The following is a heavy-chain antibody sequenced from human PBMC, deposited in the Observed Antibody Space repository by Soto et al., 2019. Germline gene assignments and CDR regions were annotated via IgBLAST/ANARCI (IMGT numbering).Heavy chain of an antibody. V-gene: IGHV1-18*01. D-gene: IGHD6-19*01. CDR2: ISSYNGHT. CDR3: ARPIKRSVYPLRYWYFDL. J-gene: IGHJ2*01. CDR1: GYTFTNYA. Sequence: QVQLAQSGAEVKKPGASVKVSCKASGYTFTNYALNWVRQAPGQGLEWVGWISSYNGHTNYAQKFQGRVTMTTDTSTSTGYMELRSLRSDDTAVYFCARPIKRSVYPLRYWYFDLWGRGTLVTVSS.